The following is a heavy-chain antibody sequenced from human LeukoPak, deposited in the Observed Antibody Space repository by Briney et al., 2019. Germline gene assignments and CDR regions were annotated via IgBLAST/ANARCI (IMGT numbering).Heavy chain of an antibody. CDR2: IRGSGDIT. J-gene: IGHJ4*02. Sequence: GGSLRLSCAASGFTFSSYTMTGVRQAPGKGLEWVSVIRGSGDITYYADSVKGRFTISRDNSNNTLYLQMNSLRAEDTAVYYCARDRIAVAGIFDYWGQGTLVTVSS. D-gene: IGHD6-19*01. V-gene: IGHV3-23*01. CDR3: ARDRIAVAGIFDY. CDR1: GFTFSSYT.